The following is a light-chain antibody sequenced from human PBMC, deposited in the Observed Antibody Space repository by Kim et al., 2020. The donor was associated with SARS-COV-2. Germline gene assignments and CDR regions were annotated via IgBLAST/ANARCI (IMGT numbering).Light chain of an antibody. CDR2: GKN. Sequence: SSELTQDPAVSVALGQTVRITCQGDSLRKYYATWYQQKPGQAPVLLISGKNNRPSGIPDRFSGSSSGSTASLTIAGAQAEDEADYYCNSRDTSHFVIFGGGTKLTVL. CDR3: NSRDTSHFVI. CDR1: SLRKYY. J-gene: IGLJ2*01. V-gene: IGLV3-19*01.